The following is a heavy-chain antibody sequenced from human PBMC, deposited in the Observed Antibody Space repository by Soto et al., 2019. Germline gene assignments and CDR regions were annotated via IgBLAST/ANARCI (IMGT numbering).Heavy chain of an antibody. CDR2: IKTDGSST. CDR1: GFTFSSYW. J-gene: IGHJ5*02. V-gene: IGHV3-74*01. Sequence: EVQLVESGGGLVQPGGSLRLSCAASGFTFSSYWMHWVRQAPGKGLVWVSRIKTDGSSTNYADSVKGRFTIPRDNAKNMLYLQMNSLRPEDTAVYYCTREKFDPWGQGTLVTVSS. CDR3: TREKFDP.